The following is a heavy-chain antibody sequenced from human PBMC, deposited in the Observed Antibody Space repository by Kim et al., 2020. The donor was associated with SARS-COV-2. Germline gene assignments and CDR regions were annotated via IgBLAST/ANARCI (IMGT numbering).Heavy chain of an antibody. CDR3: ARGGIAAYYGMDV. D-gene: IGHD6-13*01. CDR1: GFTFSDYY. Sequence: GGSLRLSCAASGFTFSDYYMSWIRQAPGKGLEWVSYISSSSSSTYYAASVRGRSTISRDNTKNSLYQLMNILRAEETAVYYCARGGIAAYYGMDVWGQGT. V-gene: IGHV3-11*05. CDR2: ISSSSSST. J-gene: IGHJ6*02.